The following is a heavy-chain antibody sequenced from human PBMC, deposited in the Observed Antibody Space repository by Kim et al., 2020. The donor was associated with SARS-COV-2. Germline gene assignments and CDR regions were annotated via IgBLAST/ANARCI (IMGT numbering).Heavy chain of an antibody. D-gene: IGHD3-10*01. CDR3: ARKSRTSWFGSLMNYYYGMDV. Sequence: GGSLRLSCAASGFTVSSNYMSWVRQAPGKGLEWVSVIYSGGSTYYVDSVKGRFTISRHNSKNTLYLQMNSLRAEDTAVYYCARKSRTSWFGSLMNYYYGMDVWGQGTTVTVSS. CDR1: GFTVSSNY. CDR2: IYSGGST. V-gene: IGHV3-53*04. J-gene: IGHJ6*02.